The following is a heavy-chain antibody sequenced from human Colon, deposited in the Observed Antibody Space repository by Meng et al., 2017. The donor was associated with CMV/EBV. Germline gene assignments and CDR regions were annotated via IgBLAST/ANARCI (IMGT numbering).Heavy chain of an antibody. CDR1: GFRFSDYV. CDR2: ISGSSAHI. J-gene: IGHJ5*02. D-gene: IGHD3-10*01. Sequence: VRRGGYGGGSVKPGGPLTLSCVTSGFRFSDYVMNWVRQAPGKGLERVSSISGSSAHIHYADSLRGRITISRDNSKNSTYLQINSLRAEDTAVYFCAKSYGSGALSNWFDPWGQGTLVTVSS. CDR3: AKSYGSGALSNWFDP. V-gene: IGHV3-21*01.